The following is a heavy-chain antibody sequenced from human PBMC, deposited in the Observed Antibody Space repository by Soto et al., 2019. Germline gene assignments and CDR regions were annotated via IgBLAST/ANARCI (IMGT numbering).Heavy chain of an antibody. V-gene: IGHV1-69*01. D-gene: IGHD6-19*01. CDR1: GGTFSSYA. CDR3: AREWGNIAVAGTVWFDP. CDR2: IIPIFGTA. J-gene: IGHJ5*02. Sequence: QVQLVQSGAEVKKPGSSVKVSCKASGGTFSSYAISWVRQAPGQGLEWMGGIIPIFGTANYAQKFQGRVTITAAESTSTASMELSSLRSEDTAVYYCAREWGNIAVAGTVWFDPWGQGTLVTVSS.